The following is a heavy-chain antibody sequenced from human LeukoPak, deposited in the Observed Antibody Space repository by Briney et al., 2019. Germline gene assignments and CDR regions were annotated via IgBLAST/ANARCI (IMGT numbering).Heavy chain of an antibody. Sequence: GRSLRLSCAVSGFTFSSFGMHWVRQAPGKGLEWVAIIWFDGSNKYYADSVKGRFTISRDNSKNTLYLQMNSLRAEDTAVYYCARTNVMVRGVGYYYMDVWGKGTTVTVPS. CDR2: IWFDGSNK. CDR3: ARTNVMVRGVGYYYMDV. J-gene: IGHJ6*03. V-gene: IGHV3-33*01. CDR1: GFTFSSFG. D-gene: IGHD3-10*01.